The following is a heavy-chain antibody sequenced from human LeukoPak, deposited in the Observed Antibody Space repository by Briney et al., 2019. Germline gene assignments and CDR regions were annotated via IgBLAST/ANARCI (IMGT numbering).Heavy chain of an antibody. Sequence: SETPSLTCAVYGGSFSGYYWSWIRQPPGKGLEWIGEINHSGSTNYNPSLKSRVTISVDTSKNQFSLKLSSVTAADTAVYYCARGGLQYYDFWSGYPRPGYYYMDVWGKGTTVTVSS. CDR2: INHSGST. CDR1: GGSFSGYY. CDR3: ARGGLQYYDFWSGYPRPGYYYMDV. J-gene: IGHJ6*03. D-gene: IGHD3-3*01. V-gene: IGHV4-34*01.